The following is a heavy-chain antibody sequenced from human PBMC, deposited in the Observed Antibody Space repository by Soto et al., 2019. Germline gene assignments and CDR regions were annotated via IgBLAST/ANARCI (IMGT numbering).Heavy chain of an antibody. CDR2: IYPGDSDT. D-gene: IGHD2-15*01. CDR1: GYSFTSHW. Sequence: PGESLKISCKGSGYSFTSHWIAWVRQMPGKGLEWMGIIYPGDSDTRYSLSFQGQVTISVDKSISTAYLQWSSLKASDTAMYYCARERKMGYCRGGSCYDAYDIWGQGTTVTVSS. CDR3: ARERKMGYCRGGSCYDAYDI. J-gene: IGHJ3*02. V-gene: IGHV5-51*01.